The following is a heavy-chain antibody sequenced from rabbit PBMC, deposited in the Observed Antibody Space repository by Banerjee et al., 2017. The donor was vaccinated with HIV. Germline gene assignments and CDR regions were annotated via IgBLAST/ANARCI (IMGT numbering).Heavy chain of an antibody. Sequence: QEQLVESGGGLVQPGGSLQLSCKASGFDFSSYGVSWVRQGPGKGLEWIGYIDPIFGSTVYASWVNGRFTISKTSSTTVTLQMTSLTAADTATYFCARDLAGVIGWNFNLWGPGTLVTVS. CDR3: ARDLAGVIGWNFNL. CDR2: IDPIFGST. D-gene: IGHD4-1*01. V-gene: IGHV1S39*01. CDR1: GFDFSSYG. J-gene: IGHJ4*01.